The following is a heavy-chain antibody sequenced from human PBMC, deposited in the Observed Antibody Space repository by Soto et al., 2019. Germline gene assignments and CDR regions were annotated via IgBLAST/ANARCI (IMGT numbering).Heavy chain of an antibody. CDR1: GFTFSSYA. Sequence: EVQLLESGGGLVQPGGSLRLSCAASGFTFSSYAMSWVRQAPGKGLEWVSAISGSGGSTYYADSVKGRFTISRDNSKNTLYLQRNRLRAEDTAVYYCAKVSGGLYSGYLPFDYWGQGTLVTVSS. CDR2: ISGSGGST. CDR3: AKVSGGLYSGYLPFDY. J-gene: IGHJ4*02. V-gene: IGHV3-23*01. D-gene: IGHD5-12*01.